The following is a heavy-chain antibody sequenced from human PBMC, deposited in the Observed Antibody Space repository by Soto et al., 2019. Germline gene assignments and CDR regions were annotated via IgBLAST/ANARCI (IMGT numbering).Heavy chain of an antibody. D-gene: IGHD3-16*01. J-gene: IGHJ5*02. CDR3: ARDSLGTMITFDP. CDR1: GFTFSSYW. CDR2: IRQDGNEK. V-gene: IGHV3-7*01. Sequence: GGSLRLSCAASGFTFSSYWMSWVRQAPGKGLEWVATIRQDGNEKYYVDSVKGRFTISRDNTKNSLFLQMNNLRAEDTAVYNCARDSLGTMITFDPWGQGPLVTVSS.